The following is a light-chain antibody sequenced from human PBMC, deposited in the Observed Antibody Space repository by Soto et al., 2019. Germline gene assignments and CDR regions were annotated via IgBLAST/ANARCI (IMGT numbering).Light chain of an antibody. CDR1: SSDVGGYNY. CDR3: ISYTSSSTPRV. Sequence: QSALTQPASVSGSPGQSITISCTGTSSDVGGYNYVSWYQQHPGKAPKLMIYEVSNRPSGVPNRFSGSKSGNTASLTISGLQAEHEADYYCISYTSSSTPRVFGGGTKLTVL. J-gene: IGLJ3*02. CDR2: EVS. V-gene: IGLV2-14*01.